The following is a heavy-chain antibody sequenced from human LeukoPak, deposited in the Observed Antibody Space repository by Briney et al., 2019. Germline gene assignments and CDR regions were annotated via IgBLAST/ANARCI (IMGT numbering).Heavy chain of an antibody. J-gene: IGHJ5*02. V-gene: IGHV1-69*01. CDR2: IIPIIGTA. Sequence: ASVKPSCKASGGTFSSYAISWVRQAPGQGLEGMGGIIPIIGTANYAQKFQGRVTITADESTSTAYMGLSSLRSEDTAVYYCARKGFWEYWFVPWGQGALGTASS. CDR3: ARKGFWEYWFVP. CDR1: GGTFSSYA. D-gene: IGHD3-10*01.